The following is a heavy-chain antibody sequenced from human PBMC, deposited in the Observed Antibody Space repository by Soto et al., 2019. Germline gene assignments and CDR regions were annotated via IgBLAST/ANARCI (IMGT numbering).Heavy chain of an antibody. J-gene: IGHJ5*02. D-gene: IGHD6-13*01. CDR3: ARDKDSSSWNDWFDP. Sequence: ASVKVSCKASGYXFTSYDINWVRQATGQGLEWMGWMNPNSGNTGYAQKFQGRVTMTRNTSISTAYMELSSLRSEDTAVYYCARDKDSSSWNDWFDPWGQGTLVTVSS. CDR1: GYXFTSYD. CDR2: MNPNSGNT. V-gene: IGHV1-8*01.